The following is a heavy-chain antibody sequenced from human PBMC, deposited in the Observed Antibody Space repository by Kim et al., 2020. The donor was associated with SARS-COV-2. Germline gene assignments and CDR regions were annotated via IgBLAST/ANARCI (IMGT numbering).Heavy chain of an antibody. V-gene: IGHV3-23*01. J-gene: IGHJ6*02. CDR3: AKDHGMDV. CDR2: TSNSGGTT. Sequence: GGSLRLSCAASGFTFSNSAMSWVRQAPGKGLEWVSITSNSGGTTYYADTVKGRFTISRDNSKNTLYLQMNSLRAEETAIYYCAKDHGMDVWGQGTTVTVSS. CDR1: GFTFSNSA.